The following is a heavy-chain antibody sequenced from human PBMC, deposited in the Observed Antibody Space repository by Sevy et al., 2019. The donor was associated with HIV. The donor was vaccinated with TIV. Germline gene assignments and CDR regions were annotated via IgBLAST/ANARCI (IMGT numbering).Heavy chain of an antibody. V-gene: IGHV3-11*01. CDR1: GFTFSDYY. D-gene: IGHD3-22*01. CDR2: ISSSGSTI. J-gene: IGHJ4*02. Sequence: GESLKISCAASGFTFSDYYMSWIRQAPGKGLEWVSYISSSGSTIYYADSVKGRFTISRDNAKNALYLQMNSLRAEDKAVYYCARDYYDSSGYYYFYFDYWGQGTLVTVSS. CDR3: ARDYYDSSGYYYFYFDY.